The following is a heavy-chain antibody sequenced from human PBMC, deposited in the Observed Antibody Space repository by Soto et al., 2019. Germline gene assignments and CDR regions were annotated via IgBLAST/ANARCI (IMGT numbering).Heavy chain of an antibody. CDR3: AGTPGLYCSSTSCSGYYYYYYMDV. J-gene: IGHJ6*03. CDR1: GGSISSYY. CDR2: IYYSGST. D-gene: IGHD2-2*01. Sequence: SETLSLTCTVSGGSISSYYWSWIRQPPGKGLEWIGYIYYSGSTNYNPSLKSRVTISVDTSKTQFSLKLSSVTAADTAVYYCAGTPGLYCSSTSCSGYYYYYYMDVWGKGTTVTVSS. V-gene: IGHV4-59*08.